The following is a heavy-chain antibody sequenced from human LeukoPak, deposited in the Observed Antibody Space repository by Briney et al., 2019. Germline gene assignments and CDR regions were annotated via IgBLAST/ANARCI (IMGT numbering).Heavy chain of an antibody. CDR2: ISSSSSYI. CDR3: AKDQGLYYGSGFDY. V-gene: IGHV3-21*01. CDR1: GFTFSSYS. J-gene: IGHJ4*02. Sequence: PGGSLRLSCAASGFTFSSYSMNWVRQAPGKGLEWVSSISSSSSYIYYADSVKGRFTISRDNAKNSLYLQMNSLRAEDTAVYYCAKDQGLYYGSGFDYWGQGTLVTVSS. D-gene: IGHD3-10*01.